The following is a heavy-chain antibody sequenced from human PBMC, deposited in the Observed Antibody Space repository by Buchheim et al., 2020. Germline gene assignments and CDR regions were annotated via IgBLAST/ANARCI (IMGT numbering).Heavy chain of an antibody. D-gene: IGHD2-15*01. CDR3: ARALVVVATSIRYYYGMDV. CDR1: GFTFSSYW. V-gene: IGHV3-7*01. Sequence: EVQLVESGGGLVQPGGSLRLSCAASGFTFSSYWMSWVRQAPGKGLEWVANIKQDGSEKYYVDSVKGRFTISRDNAKNSLYLQMNSLRAEDTAVYYCARALVVVATSIRYYYGMDVLGQGTT. J-gene: IGHJ6*02. CDR2: IKQDGSEK.